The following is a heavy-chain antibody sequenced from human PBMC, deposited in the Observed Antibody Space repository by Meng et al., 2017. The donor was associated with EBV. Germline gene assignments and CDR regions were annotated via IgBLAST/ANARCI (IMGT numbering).Heavy chain of an antibody. V-gene: IGHV1-69*01. CDR1: GGTFRSDA. Sequence: HGQCEQAGVGVKKRGSSVKVSCRTSGGTFRSDAVSWVRQAPGQGLEWMGGLIPMSGAPHYAQKFQDRVTIIADESTSTHSMELNNLRFEDTAMYYCASESGRGFTPDYWGQGTLVTVSS. CDR2: LIPMSGAP. D-gene: IGHD3-10*01. CDR3: ASESGRGFTPDY. J-gene: IGHJ4*02.